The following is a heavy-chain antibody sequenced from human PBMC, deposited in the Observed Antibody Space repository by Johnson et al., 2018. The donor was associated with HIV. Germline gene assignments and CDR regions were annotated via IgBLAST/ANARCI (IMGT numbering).Heavy chain of an antibody. J-gene: IGHJ3*02. Sequence: VQLVESGGGVVQPGRSLRLSCAASGLTFSGNGMHWIRQAPGKGLEWVAVISYDGSNTYYADSVKGRFPISRDNSKNTLYLQMNSLRAEDTAVYYCAKGFYSSSSSDAFDIWGQGTMVTVSS. CDR2: ISYDGSNT. CDR1: GLTFSGNG. V-gene: IGHV3-30*18. CDR3: AKGFYSSSSSDAFDI. D-gene: IGHD6-6*01.